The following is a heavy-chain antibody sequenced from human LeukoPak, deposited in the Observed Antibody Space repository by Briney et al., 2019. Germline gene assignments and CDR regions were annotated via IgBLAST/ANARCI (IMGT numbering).Heavy chain of an antibody. V-gene: IGHV4-34*01. Sequence: SETLSLTCAVYGGSFSGYYWSWIRQPPGKGLEWIGEINHSGSTNYNPSLKSRVTISVDTPKNQFSLKLSSVTAADTAVYYCARTYYYAADAFDIWGQGTMVTVSS. D-gene: IGHD3-10*01. CDR2: INHSGST. J-gene: IGHJ3*02. CDR3: ARTYYYAADAFDI. CDR1: GGSFSGYY.